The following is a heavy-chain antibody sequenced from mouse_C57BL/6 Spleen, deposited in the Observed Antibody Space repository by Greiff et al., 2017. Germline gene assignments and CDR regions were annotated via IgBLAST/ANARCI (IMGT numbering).Heavy chain of an antibody. V-gene: IGHV3-6*01. D-gene: IGHD1-1*01. CDR1: GYSITSGYY. Sequence: EVQVVESGPGLVKPSQSLSLTCSVTGYSITSGYYWNWIRQFPGNKLEWMGYISYDGSNNYNPSLKNRISITRDTSKNQFFLKLNSVTTEDTATYYCARDADYGFDYWGQGTTLTVSS. CDR3: ARDADYGFDY. CDR2: ISYDGSN. J-gene: IGHJ2*01.